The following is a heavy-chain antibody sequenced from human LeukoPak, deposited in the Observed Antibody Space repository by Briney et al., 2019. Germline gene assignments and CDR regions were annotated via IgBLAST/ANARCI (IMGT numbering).Heavy chain of an antibody. CDR1: GYTFTSYY. CDR2: INPSGGST. D-gene: IGHD2/OR15-2a*01. V-gene: IGHV1-46*01. CDR3: ARDPENNYYYGMDV. J-gene: IGHJ6*02. Sequence: ASVKVSCKASGYTFTSYYMHWVRQAPGQGLEWMGIINPSGGSTSYAQKFQGRVTITRDTSASTAYMELSSLRSEDTAVYYCARDPENNYYYGMDVWGQGTTVTVSS.